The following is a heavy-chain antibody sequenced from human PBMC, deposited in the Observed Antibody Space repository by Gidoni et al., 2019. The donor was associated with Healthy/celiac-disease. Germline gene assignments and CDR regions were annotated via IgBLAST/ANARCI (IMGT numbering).Heavy chain of an antibody. V-gene: IGHV1-2*02. D-gene: IGHD3-3*01. CDR3: ARVDFWSGYFPSVSDSGTDDY. Sequence: QVQLAQSGAEAKKPGASVQLSCKASGYTFTDYHTHCVRQAPGQGLEWMGWINPNSGGTNYAQKFQGRVTMTRDTSISTAYMELSRLRSDDTAVYYCARVDFWSGYFPSVSDSGTDDYWGQGTLVTVSS. J-gene: IGHJ4*02. CDR2: INPNSGGT. CDR1: GYTFTDYH.